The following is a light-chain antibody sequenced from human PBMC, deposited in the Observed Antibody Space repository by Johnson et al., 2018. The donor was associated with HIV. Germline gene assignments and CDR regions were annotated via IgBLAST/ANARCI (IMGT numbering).Light chain of an antibody. J-gene: IGLJ1*01. CDR2: QDS. CDR3: AAWDDSLNGLV. Sequence: VLTQPPSVSVSPGQTASIPCSGDKLGDKYACWYQQKPGQSPVLVIYQDSKRPSGIPERFSGSNSGNTATLTISGLQSEDGADYYCAAWDDSLNGLVFGTGTKVTVL. V-gene: IGLV3-1*01. CDR1: KLGDKY.